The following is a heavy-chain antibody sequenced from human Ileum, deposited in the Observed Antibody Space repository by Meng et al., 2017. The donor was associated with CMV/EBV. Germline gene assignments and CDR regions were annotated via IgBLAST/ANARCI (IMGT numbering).Heavy chain of an antibody. Sequence: VQLQQGGAGLFKPSETLSLTCAVYGGSLRGHYCNWIRQSPGNGLQWIAEINHVGRTNSNPSLASRVTISQDTSKNQCSLKLNSVTVADSAVYYCARGLFRYPAYFDLWGQGTLVTVSS. CDR2: INHVGRT. J-gene: IGHJ4*02. V-gene: IGHV4-34*01. CDR3: ARGLFRYPAYFDL. D-gene: IGHD3-16*02. CDR1: GGSLRGHY.